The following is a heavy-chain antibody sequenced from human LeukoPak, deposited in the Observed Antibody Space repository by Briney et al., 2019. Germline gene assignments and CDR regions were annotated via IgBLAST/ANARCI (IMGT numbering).Heavy chain of an antibody. J-gene: IGHJ5*02. CDR1: GHTFNNHG. D-gene: IGHD2-2*02. CDR2: ISVYNGNT. Sequence: GASVKVSCKASGHTFNNHGITWVRQAPGQGLEWMGWISVYNGNTNYAQNFHGRVTITADESTSTAYMELRSLRSEDTAVYYCERDRPGRYCSTISCYSASPFDPWGQGTLVTVSS. V-gene: IGHV1-18*01. CDR3: ERDRPGRYCSTISCYSASPFDP.